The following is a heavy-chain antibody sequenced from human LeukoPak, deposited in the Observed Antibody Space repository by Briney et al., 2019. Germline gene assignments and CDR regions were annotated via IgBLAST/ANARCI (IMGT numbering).Heavy chain of an antibody. J-gene: IGHJ3*01. CDR3: TRSKLGVGDAFDV. V-gene: IGHV4-59*01. CDR2: INYSGNT. Sequence: SETLSLTCTVSGGSISNYYWNWIRQPPGKGLEWVGYINYSGNTKYNPSLKSRVTISVDTSKNEFSLKLNSLTAADTAVYYCTRSKLGVGDAFDVWGRGTKVTVS. D-gene: IGHD3-3*02. CDR1: GGSISNYY.